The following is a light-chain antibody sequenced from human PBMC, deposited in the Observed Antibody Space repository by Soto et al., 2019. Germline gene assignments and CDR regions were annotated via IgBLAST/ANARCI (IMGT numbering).Light chain of an antibody. CDR3: CSYVGATTYV. CDR1: RSNIGAGYD. V-gene: IGLV1-40*01. CDR2: GNT. J-gene: IGLJ1*01. Sequence: QSVLTQPPSVSGAPGQRLTFSCAGTRSNIGAGYDVHWYQHVPGAAPKLLIYGNTNRPSGVPDRFSASKSGTSASLTITGLQAEDEADYYCCSYVGATTYVFGTGTKLTVL.